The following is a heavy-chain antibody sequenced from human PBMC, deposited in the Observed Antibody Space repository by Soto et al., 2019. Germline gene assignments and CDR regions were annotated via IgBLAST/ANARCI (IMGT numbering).Heavy chain of an antibody. D-gene: IGHD3-16*01. CDR3: ARAFGGEYYDRPSWYSAY. CDR1: GYKLFDYW. J-gene: IGHJ4*02. Sequence: GESLEIPFKSPGYKLFDYWIGLVRQGPGKGLEWMGSIYSCDFYIKFGPSLQGQVTISAEKSITTVYLQSTSLTPSHNGIYYCARAFGGEYYDRPSWYSAYWGQGTQVTVSS. CDR2: IYSCDFYI. V-gene: IGHV5-51*01.